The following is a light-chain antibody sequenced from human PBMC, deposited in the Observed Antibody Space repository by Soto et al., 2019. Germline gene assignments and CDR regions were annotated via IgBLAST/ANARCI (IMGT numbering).Light chain of an antibody. V-gene: IGLV2-23*02. CDR1: GSDVGSYNL. J-gene: IGLJ1*01. Sequence: QSELTQHASVSGSPGQSITFSCTGTGSDVGSYNLVSWYQQHSGKAPKLMIYEVSKRPSGVSNRFSGSKSGNTASLTISGLQAEDEADYYCCSYAGSSTPLIFGTGTKVTVL. CDR2: EVS. CDR3: CSYAGSSTPLI.